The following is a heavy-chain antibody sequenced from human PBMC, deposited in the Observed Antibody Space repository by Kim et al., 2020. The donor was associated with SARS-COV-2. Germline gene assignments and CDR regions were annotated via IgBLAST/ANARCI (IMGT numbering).Heavy chain of an antibody. CDR3: ARQRGLEY. J-gene: IGHJ4*02. CDR2: GNP. Sequence: GNPTYAQGFTGRFVFSVDTSASTAYLQISSLKAEDTAVYYCARQRGLEYWGQGSLVTVSS. V-gene: IGHV7-4-1*02.